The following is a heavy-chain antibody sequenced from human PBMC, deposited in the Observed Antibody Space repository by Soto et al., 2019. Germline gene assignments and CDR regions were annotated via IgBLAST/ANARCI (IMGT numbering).Heavy chain of an antibody. CDR1: GFIFDSYA. J-gene: IGHJ6*02. V-gene: IGHV3-23*01. Sequence: GGSLRLSCTASGFIFDSYAMSWVRQAPGKGLECISTISGSGHNTYYADSVKGRFTISRDSSKDTVYLQMNNLRADHTAVYFCGGGPDYRNNYYYGMDVWGQGTTVTVSS. CDR2: ISGSGHNT. CDR3: GGGPDYRNNYYYGMDV. D-gene: IGHD3-10*01.